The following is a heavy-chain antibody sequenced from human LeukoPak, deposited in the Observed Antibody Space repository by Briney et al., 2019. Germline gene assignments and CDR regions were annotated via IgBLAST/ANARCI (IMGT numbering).Heavy chain of an antibody. D-gene: IGHD6-13*01. V-gene: IGHV4-61*02. CDR2: IYSSGST. CDR3: ASGPYSNFKRPLDY. J-gene: IGHJ4*02. Sequence: SETLSLTCTVSGGSISSGGYYWSWIRQPAGKGLEWIGCIYSSGSTNYNPSLKSRLTISVDTSKNQFSLKLTSVTAADTAVYYCASGPYSNFKRPLDYWGQGTLVTVSS. CDR1: GGSISSGGYY.